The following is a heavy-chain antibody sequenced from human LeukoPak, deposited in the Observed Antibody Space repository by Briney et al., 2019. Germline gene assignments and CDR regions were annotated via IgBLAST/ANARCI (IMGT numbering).Heavy chain of an antibody. Sequence: GGSLRLSCAASGFTFSSYSMNWVRQAPGKGLEWVSYISSSSSTIYYADSVKGRFTISRDNAKNSLYLQMNSLRAEDTAVYYCAKISKQWLADIDYWGQGTLVTVSS. V-gene: IGHV3-48*01. J-gene: IGHJ4*02. CDR2: ISSSSSTI. D-gene: IGHD6-19*01. CDR3: AKISKQWLADIDY. CDR1: GFTFSSYS.